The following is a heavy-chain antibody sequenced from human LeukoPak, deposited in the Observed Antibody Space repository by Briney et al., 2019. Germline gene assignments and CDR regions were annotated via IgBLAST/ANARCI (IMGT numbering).Heavy chain of an antibody. V-gene: IGHV3-23*01. J-gene: IGHJ4*02. D-gene: IGHD6-19*01. CDR2: ISGTSGNT. CDR3: AKFRADSSGWPFDY. Sequence: GGSLRLSGAASGFTFSIYAMSRVRQAPGKGLEWVSSISGTSGNTYYADSVKGRFAISRDNSKDTLYLQMNSLRAEDTAIYYCAKFRADSSGWPFDYWGQGTLVTVSS. CDR1: GFTFSIYA.